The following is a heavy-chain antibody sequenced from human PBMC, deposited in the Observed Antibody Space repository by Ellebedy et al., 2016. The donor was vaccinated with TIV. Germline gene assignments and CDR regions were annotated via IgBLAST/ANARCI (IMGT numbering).Heavy chain of an antibody. CDR1: GVFIRSGGSY. CDR3: ARAHYALNWFDS. CDR2: IYYNGRT. J-gene: IGHJ5*01. D-gene: IGHD4-17*01. Sequence: SETLSLXCTVSGVFIRSGGSYWSWIRQHPGKGLEWFGHIYYNGRTYYNPSLKSRSTMSVDTSKNQFSLKLTSVTAADTAVYFCARAHYALNWFDSWGQGSLVTVSS. V-gene: IGHV4-31*03.